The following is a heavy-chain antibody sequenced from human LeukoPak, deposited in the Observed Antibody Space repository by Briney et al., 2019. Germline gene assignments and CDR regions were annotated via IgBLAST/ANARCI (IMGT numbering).Heavy chain of an antibody. D-gene: IGHD2-2*02. J-gene: IGHJ4*02. CDR2: IGVSGGST. CDR1: GLTFSRFV. V-gene: IGHV3-23*01. Sequence: GGPLRPSFASFGLTFSRFVLTWFRKAPGKGLNGFSPIGVSGGSTFYADSVKGRFTISRDNSKNTLYLLMNNLRAEDTAVYYCAKGDQPLLYGGAFDYWGQGTLVTASS. CDR3: AKGDQPLLYGGAFDY.